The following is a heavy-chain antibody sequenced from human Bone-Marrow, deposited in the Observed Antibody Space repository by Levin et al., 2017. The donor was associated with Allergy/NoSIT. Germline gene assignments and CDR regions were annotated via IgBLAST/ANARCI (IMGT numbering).Heavy chain of an antibody. CDR3: ARDISAYYAAVDF. V-gene: IGHV1-2*02. J-gene: IGHJ4*02. CDR1: GYTFTGYY. D-gene: IGHD4/OR15-4a*01. Sequence: GESLKISCKASGYTFTGYYMQWVRQAPGQGLEWMGWISPNSGATNYAQKFQGRVTMTRDTSISTVYLDLKRLTSDDTSMYYCARDISAYYAAVDFWGQGTLVTVSS. CDR2: ISPNSGAT.